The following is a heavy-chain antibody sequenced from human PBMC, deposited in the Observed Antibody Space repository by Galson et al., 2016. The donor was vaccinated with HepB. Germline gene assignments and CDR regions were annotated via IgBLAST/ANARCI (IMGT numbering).Heavy chain of an antibody. V-gene: IGHV4-59*01. J-gene: IGHJ6*02. CDR3: ARFTELLGYFGMDV. CDR1: GGPIDSYY. Sequence: ETLSLTCSVSGGPIDSYYWTWIRQPPGKGLEWIGFNYNNDNTNYNPSLKSRVTISLDTSARQFSLILRSVTAADTAISYCARFTELLGYFGMDVWGQGTTVIVS. D-gene: IGHD1-26*01. CDR2: NYNNDNT.